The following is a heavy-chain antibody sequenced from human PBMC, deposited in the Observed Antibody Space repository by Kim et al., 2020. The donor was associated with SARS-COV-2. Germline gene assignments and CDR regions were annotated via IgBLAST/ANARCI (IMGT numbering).Heavy chain of an antibody. CDR3: TRVPGTISAFWDAFD. J-gene: IGHJ3*02. Sequence: GGSLRLSCAASDFTFSDSAMHWVRQASGKGLEWVGRIRSKSNSYATAYAASVKGRFTISRDDSKNTAFLQMNSLKTEDTAVYYCTRVPGTISAFWDAFD. CDR2: IRSKSNSYAT. V-gene: IGHV3-73*01. CDR1: DFTFSDSA. D-gene: IGHD1-1*01.